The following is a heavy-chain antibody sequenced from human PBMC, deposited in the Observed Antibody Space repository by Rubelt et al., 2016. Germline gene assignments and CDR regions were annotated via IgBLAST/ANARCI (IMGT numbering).Heavy chain of an antibody. CDR1: GGSISSSSYY. CDR2: MYYRGST. CDR3: ARTYYYDSSGPVDY. D-gene: IGHD3-22*01. J-gene: IGHJ4*02. V-gene: IGHV4-39*01. Sequence: QLLLQESGPGLVKPSETLSLTCTVSGGSISSSSYYWGWIRQPPGKGLEWIGTMYYRGSTYNNPSLKSRVTISVDTSKNQSSLKLGSVTAADTAVYYCARTYYYDSSGPVDYWGQGTLVTVSS.